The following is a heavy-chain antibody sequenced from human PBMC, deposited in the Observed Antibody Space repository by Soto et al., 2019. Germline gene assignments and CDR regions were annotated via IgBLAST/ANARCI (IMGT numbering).Heavy chain of an antibody. D-gene: IGHD2-15*01. J-gene: IGHJ4*02. CDR2: IKQDGSEK. CDR1: GFSFSTYW. V-gene: IGHV3-7*01. CDR3: AREEGRCSGGRCKYYFDF. Sequence: GGSLRLSCAASGFSFSTYWMSWVRQAPGKGLEWVANIKQDGSEKYFVDSVKGRFTISRDDAKNSLFLQMNSLRVEDTAVYYCAREEGRCSGGRCKYYFDFWGQGTLVTVSS.